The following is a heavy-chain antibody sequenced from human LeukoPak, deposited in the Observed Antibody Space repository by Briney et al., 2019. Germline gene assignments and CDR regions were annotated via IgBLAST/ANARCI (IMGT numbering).Heavy chain of an antibody. D-gene: IGHD2-2*01. CDR3: AKQGPGSCGSTSCCGFDY. J-gene: IGHJ4*02. CDR1: GYTFTSYA. CDR2: INTNTGNP. V-gene: IGHV7-4-1*02. Sequence: GASVKVSCKASGYTFTSYAMNWVRQAPGQGLEWMGWINTNTGNPTCAQGFTGRFVFSLDTSVSTAYLQINSLKAEDTAVYYCAKQGPGSCGSTSCCGFDYWGQGTLVTVSS.